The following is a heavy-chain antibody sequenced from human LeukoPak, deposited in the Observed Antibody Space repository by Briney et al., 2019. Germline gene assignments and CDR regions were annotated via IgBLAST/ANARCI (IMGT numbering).Heavy chain of an antibody. CDR2: INSDGSST. D-gene: IGHD6-13*01. CDR1: GFTFSSYW. CDR3: ARGGSAYSSSWSTFDY. J-gene: IGHJ4*02. Sequence: QPGGPLRLSCAAAGFTFSSYWMHWVRQVSGKGLVWVSRINSDGSSTSYADSVKGRFAISRDNAKNTLYLQVNSLRAEDTAVYYCARGGSAYSSSWSTFDYWGQGALVTVSA. V-gene: IGHV3-74*01.